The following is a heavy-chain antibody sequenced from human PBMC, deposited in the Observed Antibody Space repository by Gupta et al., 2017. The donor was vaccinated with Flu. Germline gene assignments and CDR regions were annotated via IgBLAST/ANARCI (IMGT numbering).Heavy chain of an antibody. CDR3: AKCTSTYNIYSYYHGMDV. CDR2: VSYDGRNK. V-gene: IGHV3-30*18. J-gene: IGHJ6*02. D-gene: IGHD5-24*01. Sequence: QVQLVQSGGGVVQPGRSVRLTCVASGFKFSSFGMHGLRHATGKGLEVVAAVSYDGRNKYYVYAVQGRFSISSDNSKNTLYLQMNSLRAEDTAIYYCAKCTSTYNIYSYYHGMDVWGHGTTVSVSS. CDR1: GFKFSSFG.